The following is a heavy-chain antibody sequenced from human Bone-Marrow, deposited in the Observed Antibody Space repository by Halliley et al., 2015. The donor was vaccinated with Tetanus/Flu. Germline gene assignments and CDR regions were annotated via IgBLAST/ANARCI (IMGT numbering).Heavy chain of an antibody. CDR2: IWYDGSKP. D-gene: IGHD6-19*01. CDR3: ATGAVDAYEI. Sequence: LEWVALIWYDGSKPDYVDSVKGRFTISKDNSKNTLYLQMDGLRAEDTAVYYCATGAVDAYEIWGQGTVVTVSS. V-gene: IGHV3-33*01. J-gene: IGHJ3*02.